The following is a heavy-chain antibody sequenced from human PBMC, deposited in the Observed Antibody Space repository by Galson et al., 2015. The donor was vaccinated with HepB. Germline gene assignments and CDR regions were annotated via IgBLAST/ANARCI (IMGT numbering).Heavy chain of an antibody. J-gene: IGHJ5*02. Sequence: SLRLSCAASGFGFSRSGMHWVRQAPGKGLEWVAVISYDGDNKEYAESVKGRFTISRDNFKNTLYLEMNNLRKADTAMYYCAKDPGRAVITSSKWFDPWGQGALVTVSS. CDR1: GFGFSRSG. V-gene: IGHV3-30*18. CDR3: AKDPGRAVITSSKWFDP. CDR2: ISYDGDNK. D-gene: IGHD4-23*01.